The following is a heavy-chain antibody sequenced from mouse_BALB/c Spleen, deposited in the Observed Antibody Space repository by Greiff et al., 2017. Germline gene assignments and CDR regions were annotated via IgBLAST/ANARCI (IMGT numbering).Heavy chain of an antibody. Sequence: QVQLKQSGAELVRPGSSVKISCKASGYAFSSYWMNWVKQRPGQGLEWIGQIYPGDGDTNYNGKFKGKATLTADKSSSTAYMQLSSLTSEDSAVYFCARWAYGMAMDYWGQGTSVTVSS. V-gene: IGHV1-80*01. J-gene: IGHJ4*01. CDR1: GYAFSSYW. CDR3: ARWAYGMAMDY. CDR2: IYPGDGDT. D-gene: IGHD2-1*01.